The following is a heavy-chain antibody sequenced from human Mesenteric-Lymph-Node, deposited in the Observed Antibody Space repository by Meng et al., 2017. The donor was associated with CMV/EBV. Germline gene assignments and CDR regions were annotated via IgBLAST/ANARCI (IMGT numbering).Heavy chain of an antibody. J-gene: IGHJ4*02. Sequence: CATSGFTLSAYSMNWVRQAPGKGLQWVSSISSSSTYIYYADSVKGRFTISRDNSKNTLYLQMNSLRAEDSAVYYCARDYRKLRYFDYWGQGTLVTVSS. CDR2: ISSSSTYI. CDR3: ARDYRKLRYFDY. V-gene: IGHV3-21*01. CDR1: GFTLSAYS. D-gene: IGHD3-9*01.